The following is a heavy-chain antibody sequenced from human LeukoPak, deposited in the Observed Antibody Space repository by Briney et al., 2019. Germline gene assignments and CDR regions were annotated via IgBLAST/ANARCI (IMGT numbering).Heavy chain of an antibody. D-gene: IGHD3-16*02. V-gene: IGHV4-34*01. CDR2: INHSGRT. J-gene: IGHJ5*02. CDR3: ARVPRYDYVWGSYRSNWFDT. Sequence: SETLSLTWAVYGGSFSGYYWSWVRQPPGKGLEWIGEINHSGRTNYNPSLKSGVTISVDTSKNQFSLKLSSVTAADTAVYYCARVPRYDYVWGSYRSNWFDTWGQGTLVTVSS. CDR1: GGSFSGYY.